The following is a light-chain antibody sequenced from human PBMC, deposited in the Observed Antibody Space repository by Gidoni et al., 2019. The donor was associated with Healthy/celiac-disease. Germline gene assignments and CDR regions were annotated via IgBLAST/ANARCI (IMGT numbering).Light chain of an antibody. V-gene: IGLV2-23*02. CDR2: EVS. J-gene: IGLJ2*01. CDR3: CSYAGSSTSVV. CDR1: SSDVGSYNL. Sequence: SALSQPAPASVLPGQSITLSCTGTSSDVGSYNLVSCYQQHPRKAPKLMIYEVSKRPSGVSNRFSGSKAGNTASLTISGLQAEDEADYYCCSYAGSSTSVVFGGGTKLTVL.